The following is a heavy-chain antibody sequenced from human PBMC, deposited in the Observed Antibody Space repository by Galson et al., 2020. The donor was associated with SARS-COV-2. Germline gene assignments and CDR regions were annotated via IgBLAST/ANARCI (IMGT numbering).Heavy chain of an antibody. CDR3: ARANGLITIFGVVMIQSFDY. CDR1: GGSISSGDYY. D-gene: IGHD3-3*01. V-gene: IGHV4-30-4*01. J-gene: IGHJ4*02. Sequence: ETSETLSLTCTVSGGSISSGDYYWSWIRQPPGKGLEWIGYIYYSGSTYYNPSLKSRVTISVDTSKNQFSLKLSSVTAADTAVYYCARANGLITIFGVVMIQSFDYWGQGTLVTVSS. CDR2: IYYSGST.